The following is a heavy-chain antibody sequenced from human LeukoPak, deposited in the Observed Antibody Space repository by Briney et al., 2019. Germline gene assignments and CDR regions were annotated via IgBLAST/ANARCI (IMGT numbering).Heavy chain of an antibody. CDR2: IYSGGST. D-gene: IGHD7-27*01. J-gene: IGHJ3*02. V-gene: IGHV3-53*01. CDR3: ARAGLTGILDAFDI. CDR1: GITVSSHF. Sequence: PGGSLRLSCAASGITVSSHFMSWVRQAPGKGLEWVSVIYSGGSTYYADSVKGRFTISRDNSKNTLYLQLNNLRAEDTAVYYCARAGLTGILDAFDIWGQGTMVTVSS.